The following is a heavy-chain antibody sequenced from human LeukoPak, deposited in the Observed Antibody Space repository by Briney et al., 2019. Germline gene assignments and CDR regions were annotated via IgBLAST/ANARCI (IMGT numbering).Heavy chain of an antibody. D-gene: IGHD3-10*01. Sequence: SETLSLTCTVSGGSISSYYWSWIRQPPGKGLEWIGYIYYSGSTNYNPSLKSRVTISVDRSKNQFSLKLSSVTAADTAVYYCARDSSNYYGFDYWGQGTLVTVSS. V-gene: IGHV4-59*12. J-gene: IGHJ4*02. CDR2: IYYSGST. CDR3: ARDSSNYYGFDY. CDR1: GGSISSYY.